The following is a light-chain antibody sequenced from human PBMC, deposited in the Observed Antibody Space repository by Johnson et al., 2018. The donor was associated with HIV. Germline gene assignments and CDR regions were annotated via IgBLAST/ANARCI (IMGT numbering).Light chain of an antibody. CDR1: SSNIGNHY. CDR3: GSWDSSLSGDV. J-gene: IGLJ1*01. V-gene: IGLV1-51*01. CDR2: DNN. Sequence: QSVLTQPPSVSAAPGQKVTISCSGTSSNIGNHYVSWYQLLPGTAPKLLIYDNNQRPSGIPDRFSVSKSGTSATLGITGLQTGDEADDYCGSWDSSLSGDVCGTGTRVTVL.